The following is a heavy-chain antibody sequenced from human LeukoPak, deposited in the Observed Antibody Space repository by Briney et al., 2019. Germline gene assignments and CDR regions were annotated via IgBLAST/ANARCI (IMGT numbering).Heavy chain of an antibody. J-gene: IGHJ5*02. Sequence: SETLSLTCAVSGYSISSGYYWGWIRQPPGKGLEWIGSIYHSGSTYYNPSLKSRVTISVDTSKNQFSLKLSSVTAADTAVYYCARSLASQAVAGAFDPWGQGTPVTVSS. V-gene: IGHV4-38-2*01. CDR2: IYHSGST. D-gene: IGHD6-19*01. CDR3: ARSLASQAVAGAFDP. CDR1: GYSISSGYY.